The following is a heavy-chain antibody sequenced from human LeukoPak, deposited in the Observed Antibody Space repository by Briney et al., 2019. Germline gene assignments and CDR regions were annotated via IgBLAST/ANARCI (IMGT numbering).Heavy chain of an antibody. CDR3: AKEGRSLQTY. V-gene: IGHV3-74*01. CDR1: GLTFSSHW. D-gene: IGHD5-24*01. CDR2: ITNDGSST. J-gene: IGHJ4*02. Sequence: GGSLRLSCAASGLTFSSHWMHWVRQAPGKGLVWVSRITNDGSSTTYADSVKGRFTISRDNAKNSLYLQMNSLRVEDTAVYYCAKEGRSLQTYWGQGTLVTVSS.